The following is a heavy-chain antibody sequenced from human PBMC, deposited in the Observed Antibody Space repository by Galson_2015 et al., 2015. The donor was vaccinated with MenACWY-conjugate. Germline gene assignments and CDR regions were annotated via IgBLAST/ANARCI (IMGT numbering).Heavy chain of an antibody. D-gene: IGHD5-18*01. Sequence: SVKVSCKASGGTFSSYAISWLRQAPGQGLEWMGGIIPIFGTANCAQKFQGRVTITADKSTSTAYMELSSLRSEDTAVYYCARDVAYSYGYLDTYYYYYMDVWGKGTTVTVSS. CDR2: IIPIFGTA. CDR1: GGTFSSYA. CDR3: ARDVAYSYGYLDTYYYYYMDV. V-gene: IGHV1-69*06. J-gene: IGHJ6*03.